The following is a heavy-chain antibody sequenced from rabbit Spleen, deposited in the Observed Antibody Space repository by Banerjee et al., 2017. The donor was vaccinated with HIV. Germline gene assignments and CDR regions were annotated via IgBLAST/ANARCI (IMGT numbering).Heavy chain of an antibody. CDR1: GFSFSSSYY. V-gene: IGHV1S45*01. Sequence: QEQLVESGGGLVQPEGSLTLTCTASGFSFSSSYYMCWVRQAPGKGLEWIGCIYNGDGSTYYASWVNGRFTISKASSTTVTLQMTSLTAADTATYFCARGYYPGYAGYGYATYFNLWGPGTLVTVS. D-gene: IGHD6-1*01. CDR3: ARGYYPGYAGYGYATYFNL. CDR2: IYNGDGST. J-gene: IGHJ4*01.